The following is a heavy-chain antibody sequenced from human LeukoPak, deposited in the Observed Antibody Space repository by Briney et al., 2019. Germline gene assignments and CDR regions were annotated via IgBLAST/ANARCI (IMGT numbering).Heavy chain of an antibody. CDR2: LHRSGDT. CDR1: GFTVSSHY. Sequence: GGSLRLSCVVSGFTVSSHYMTWVRQAPGKGLEWVSVLHRSGDTYYADSVKGRFTISRDNSKNTLYVQMNSLRAEDTGVYYCARGKVYYYYDYWGQGTLVTVSS. D-gene: IGHD5/OR15-5a*01. J-gene: IGHJ4*02. V-gene: IGHV3-53*01. CDR3: ARGKVYYYYDY.